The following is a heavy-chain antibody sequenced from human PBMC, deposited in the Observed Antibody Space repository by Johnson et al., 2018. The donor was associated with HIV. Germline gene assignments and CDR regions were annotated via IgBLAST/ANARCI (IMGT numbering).Heavy chain of an antibody. V-gene: IGHV3-66*03. Sequence: VQLVESGGGLIQPGGSLRLSCAASGFTVSNNYMSWVCQAPGKGLEWVSFIYSGGTTYYADSVKGRFTISRDNSKNTLYLQMNSLRAEDTAVYYCAKGGLWFGESIDAFDIWGQGTMVTISA. CDR2: IYSGGTT. D-gene: IGHD3-10*01. CDR3: AKGGLWFGESIDAFDI. J-gene: IGHJ3*02. CDR1: GFTVSNNY.